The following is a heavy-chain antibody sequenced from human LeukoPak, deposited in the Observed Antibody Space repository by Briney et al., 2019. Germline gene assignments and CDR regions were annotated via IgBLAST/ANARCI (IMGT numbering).Heavy chain of an antibody. CDR2: IYYSGSI. CDR3: ARENPSGYNRPIDY. V-gene: IGHV4-61*08. Sequence: SQTLSLTCTVSGGSISSGGYYWSWIRQHPGKGLEWIGDIYYSGSIKYNPSLKSRVTMSVDTSKNQFSLELSSVTAADTAIYYCARENPSGYNRPIDYWGQGTLVTVSS. CDR1: GGSISSGGYY. D-gene: IGHD3-3*01. J-gene: IGHJ4*02.